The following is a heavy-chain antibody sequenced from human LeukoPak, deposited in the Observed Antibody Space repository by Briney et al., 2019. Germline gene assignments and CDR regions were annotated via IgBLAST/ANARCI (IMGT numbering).Heavy chain of an antibody. D-gene: IGHD3-22*01. CDR1: GFTFSDYY. J-gene: IGHJ4*02. V-gene: IGHV3-11*04. CDR3: ASMVVVVTSLYYFDY. Sequence: PGGSLRLSCAASGFTFSDYYMSWIRQAPGKGLEWVSYISSSGSTIYYADSVKGRFTISRDNAKNSLYLQMNSLRAEDTAVYYCASMVVVVTSLYYFDYWGQGTLVTVSS. CDR2: ISSSGSTI.